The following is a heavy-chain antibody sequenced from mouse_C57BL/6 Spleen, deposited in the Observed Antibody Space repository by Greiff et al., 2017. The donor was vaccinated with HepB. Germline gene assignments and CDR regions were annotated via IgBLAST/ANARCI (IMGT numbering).Heavy chain of an antibody. CDR2: IYPGDGDT. Sequence: VQLQQSGAELVKPGASVKISCKASGYAFSSYWMNWVKQRPGKGLEWIGQIYPGDGDTNYNGKLKGKATLTADKSSSTAYMQLSSLTSEDSAVYFCARSNPYYFDYWGQGTTLTVAS. CDR3: ARSNPYYFDY. D-gene: IGHD2-5*01. J-gene: IGHJ2*01. V-gene: IGHV1-80*01. CDR1: GYAFSSYW.